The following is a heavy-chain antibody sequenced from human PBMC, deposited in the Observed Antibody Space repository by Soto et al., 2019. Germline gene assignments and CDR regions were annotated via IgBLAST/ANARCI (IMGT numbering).Heavy chain of an antibody. V-gene: IGHV4-34*01. D-gene: IGHD4-17*01. J-gene: IGHJ4*02. CDR1: GGSFSGYY. CDR2: INHSGST. CDR3: ARVYGDYRHLDY. Sequence: SETLSLTCAGYGGSFSGYYWSWIRQPPGKGLEWIGEINHSGSTNYNPSLKSRVTISVDTSKNQFSLKLSSVTAADTAVYYCARVYGDYRHLDYWGQGTLVTVSS.